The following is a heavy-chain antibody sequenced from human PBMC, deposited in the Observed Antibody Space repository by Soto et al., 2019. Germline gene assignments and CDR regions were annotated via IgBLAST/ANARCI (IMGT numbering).Heavy chain of an antibody. J-gene: IGHJ6*02. Sequence: EASVKVSCKASGGTFSSYAISWVRQAPGQGLEWMGGIIPIFGTANYAQKFQGRVTITADESTSTAYMELSSLRSEDTAVHYCARDDRWAMAYYGMDVWGQGTTVTVSS. CDR1: GGTFSSYA. CDR2: IIPIFGTA. D-gene: IGHD5-18*01. V-gene: IGHV1-69*13. CDR3: ARDDRWAMAYYGMDV.